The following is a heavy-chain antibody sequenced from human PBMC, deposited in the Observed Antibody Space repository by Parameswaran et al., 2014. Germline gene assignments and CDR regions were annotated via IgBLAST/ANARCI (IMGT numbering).Heavy chain of an antibody. J-gene: IGHJ5*01. CDR2: PSDDGDTK. CDR3: ARGSGSGWFDY. D-gene: IGHD6-19*01. V-gene: IGHV3-30-3*01. Sequence: VRQMPGKGLEWVAVPSDDGDTKYFADSVKGRFTTSRDNSKNILYLQMTSLRPEDTAVYYCARGSGSGWFDYWGQGTLVTVSS.